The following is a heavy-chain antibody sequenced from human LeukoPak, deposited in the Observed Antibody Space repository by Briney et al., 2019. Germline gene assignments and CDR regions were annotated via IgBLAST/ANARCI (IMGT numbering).Heavy chain of an antibody. V-gene: IGHV5-51*01. J-gene: IGHJ5*02. D-gene: IGHD3-22*01. Sequence: GESLKISCKGSGYSFNTYWIGWVRQLPGKGLEWMGIIYPGDSDTRYSPSFQGQVTISADKSISTAYLQWSSLKASDTAMYYCARHEGYYDSSGYYDLWGQGTLVTVSS. CDR1: GYSFNTYW. CDR2: IYPGDSDT. CDR3: ARHEGYYDSSGYYDL.